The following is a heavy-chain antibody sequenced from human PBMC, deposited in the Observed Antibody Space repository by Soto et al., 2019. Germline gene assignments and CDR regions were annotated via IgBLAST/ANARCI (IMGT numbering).Heavy chain of an antibody. J-gene: IGHJ5*02. V-gene: IGHV2-5*02. Sequence: QITLNESGPTLVTPTQTLTLTCTFSGFSLTDYAVGVGWFRQSPGKALEWLAIIYWDDDKHYRPSLESRLTTTXTXSXNXXGLPTTNVEPSDAATYYCAHRGAFSSGSYLSSLDPWGQGILVTVSS. D-gene: IGHD3-10*01. CDR1: GFSLTDYAVG. CDR2: IYWDDDK. CDR3: AHRGAFSSGSYLSSLDP.